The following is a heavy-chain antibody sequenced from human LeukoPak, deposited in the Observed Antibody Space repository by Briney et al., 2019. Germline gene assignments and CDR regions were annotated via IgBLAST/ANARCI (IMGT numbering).Heavy chain of an antibody. V-gene: IGHV3-13*01. CDR2: IDTSGDT. Sequence: GGSLRLSCAASGFTFSNNDMHWVRQGPGKGLEWVSAIDTSGDTYYPGSVKGRSTISRENAKNILYLQMNSLRVGDTAVYYCARGSTTVAFEIWGQGTMVSVSS. CDR3: ARGSTTVAFEI. J-gene: IGHJ3*02. D-gene: IGHD1-26*01. CDR1: GFTFSNND.